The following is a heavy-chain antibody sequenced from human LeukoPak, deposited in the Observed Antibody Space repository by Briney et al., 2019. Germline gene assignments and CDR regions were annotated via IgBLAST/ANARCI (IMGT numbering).Heavy chain of an antibody. CDR3: ARDYDFWSGYYHPGHFDY. Sequence: PGGSLSLSCAASGFTFSSYSMNWVRQAPGKGLEWVSYISSSSSTIYYADSVKGRFTISRDNAKNSLYLQMNSLRDEDTAVYYCARDYDFWSGYYHPGHFDYWGQGTLVTVSS. CDR2: ISSSSSTI. CDR1: GFTFSSYS. J-gene: IGHJ4*02. D-gene: IGHD3-3*01. V-gene: IGHV3-48*02.